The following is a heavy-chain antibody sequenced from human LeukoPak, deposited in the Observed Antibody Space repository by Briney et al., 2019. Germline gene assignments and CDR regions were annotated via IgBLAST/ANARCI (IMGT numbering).Heavy chain of an antibody. CDR2: ISGSGGST. CDR3: AKDQNCSGGSCYSGWDY. V-gene: IGHV3-23*01. D-gene: IGHD2-15*01. Sequence: PGGSLRLSCAASGFTFSSYAMSWVRQAPGKGLEWVSAISGSGGSTYYADSVKGRFIISRDNSKNTLYLQMNSLRAEDTAVYYCAKDQNCSGGSCYSGWDYWGQGTLVTVSS. J-gene: IGHJ4*02. CDR1: GFTFSSYA.